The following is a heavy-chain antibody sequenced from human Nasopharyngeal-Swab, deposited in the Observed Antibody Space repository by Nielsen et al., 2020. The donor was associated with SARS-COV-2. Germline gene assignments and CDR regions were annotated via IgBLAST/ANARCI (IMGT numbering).Heavy chain of an antibody. J-gene: IGHJ4*02. D-gene: IGHD3-22*01. CDR3: ARGSLVVVTIAPFDY. CDR2: IYYSGST. V-gene: IGHV4-59*01. Sequence: RQAPGKGLEWIGYIYYSGSTNYNPSLKSRVTISVDTSKNQFSLKLSSVTAADTAVYYCARGSLVVVTIAPFDYWGQGTLVTVSS.